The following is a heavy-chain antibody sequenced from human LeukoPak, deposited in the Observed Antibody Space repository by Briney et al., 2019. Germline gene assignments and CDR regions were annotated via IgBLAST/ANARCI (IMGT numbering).Heavy chain of an antibody. Sequence: PSETLSLTCAVYGGSFSGYYWSWIRQPPGKGLEWIGEISHSGSTNYNPSLKSRVTISVDTSKNQFSLKLSSVTAADTAVYYCARDSRSGVDWFDPWGQGTLVTVSS. D-gene: IGHD3-10*01. CDR1: GGSFSGYY. CDR2: ISHSGST. V-gene: IGHV4-34*01. J-gene: IGHJ5*02. CDR3: ARDSRSGVDWFDP.